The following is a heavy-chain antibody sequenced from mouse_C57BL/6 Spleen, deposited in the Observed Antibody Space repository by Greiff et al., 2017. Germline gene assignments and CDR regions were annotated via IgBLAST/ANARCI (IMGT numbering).Heavy chain of an antibody. V-gene: IGHV2-9-1*01. CDR3: ARNHRGSSPCFDY. Sequence: VKLVESGPGLVAPSQSLSITCTVSGFSLTSYAISWVRQPPGKGLEWLGVIWTGGGTNNNSALKSRLSISKDNSKSQVFLKMNSLQTDDTARYYCARNHRGSSPCFDYWGQGTTLTVSS. CDR1: GFSLTSYA. D-gene: IGHD1-1*01. J-gene: IGHJ2*01. CDR2: IWTGGGT.